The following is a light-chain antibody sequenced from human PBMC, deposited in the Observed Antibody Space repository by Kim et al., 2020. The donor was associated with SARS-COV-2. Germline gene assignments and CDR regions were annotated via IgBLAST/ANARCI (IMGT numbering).Light chain of an antibody. CDR1: SLRSYY. V-gene: IGLV3-19*01. Sequence: VAVGQTVRITCQGDSLRSYYATWYQQKPGQAPILVIYGKNNRPSGIPDRFSGSSSGNTASLTITETQAGDEADYYCNSRDSNGNVLFGGGTQLTVL. CDR3: NSRDSNGNVL. J-gene: IGLJ2*01. CDR2: GKN.